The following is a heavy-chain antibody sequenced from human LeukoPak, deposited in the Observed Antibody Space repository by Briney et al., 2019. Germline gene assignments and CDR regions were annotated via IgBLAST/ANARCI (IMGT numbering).Heavy chain of an antibody. CDR1: GRSISSYY. J-gene: IGHJ6*03. Sequence: SETLSLTCTVSGRSISSYYWSWIRQPPGKGLEWIGYIYYSGSTNYNPSLKSRVTISVDTSKNQFSLKLSSVTAADTAVYYCARDREYGLYMDVWGKGTTVTVSS. CDR2: IYYSGST. V-gene: IGHV4-59*01. CDR3: ARDREYGLYMDV. D-gene: IGHD3-10*01.